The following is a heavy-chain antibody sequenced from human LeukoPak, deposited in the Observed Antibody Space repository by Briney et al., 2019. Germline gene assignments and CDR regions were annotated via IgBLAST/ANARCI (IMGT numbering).Heavy chain of an antibody. V-gene: IGHV3-7*03. D-gene: IGHD3-9*01. J-gene: IGHJ4*02. Sequence: PGGSLRLSCAASGFTFINYVMNWVRRAPGKGVEWVANIKQDGSEKNYVDSVKGRFTISRDNAKNSLYLQMNNLRVEDTAMYYCAGGTGFIIKDWGQGTLVTVSS. CDR3: AGGTGFIIKD. CDR1: GFTFINYV. CDR2: IKQDGSEK.